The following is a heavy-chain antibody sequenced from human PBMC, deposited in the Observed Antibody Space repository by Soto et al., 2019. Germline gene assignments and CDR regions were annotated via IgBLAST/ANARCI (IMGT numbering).Heavy chain of an antibody. CDR1: GYTFTSYA. V-gene: IGHV1-3*01. D-gene: IGHD5-12*01. Sequence: QVQLVQSGAEVKKPGASVKVSCKASGYTFTSYAMHWVRQAPGQRLEWMGWINAGNGNTKYSQKFQGRVTITRDTSASTAYMELSSLRSEDTAVYYCARGGPEYSGYDFEDWFDPWAREPWSPSPQ. J-gene: IGHJ5*02. CDR3: ARGGPEYSGYDFEDWFDP. CDR2: INAGNGNT.